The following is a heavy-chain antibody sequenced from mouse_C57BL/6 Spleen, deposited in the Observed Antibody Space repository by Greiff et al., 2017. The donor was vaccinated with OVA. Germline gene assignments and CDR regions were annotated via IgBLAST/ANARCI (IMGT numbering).Heavy chain of an antibody. CDR1: GYTFTSYW. V-gene: IGHV1-55*01. J-gene: IGHJ2*01. CDR2: IYPGSGST. Sequence: QVQLQQPGAELVKPGASVKMSCKASGYTFTSYWITWVKQRPGQGLEWIGDIYPGSGSTNYNEKFKSKATLTVDTSSSTAYMQLSSLTSEDSAVYYCAREGIYSNYDFGFDYWGQGTTLTVSS. D-gene: IGHD2-5*01. CDR3: AREGIYSNYDFGFDY.